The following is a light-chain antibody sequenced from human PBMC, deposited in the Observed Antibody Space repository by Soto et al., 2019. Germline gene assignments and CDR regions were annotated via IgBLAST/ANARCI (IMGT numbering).Light chain of an antibody. V-gene: IGKV3-20*01. J-gene: IGKJ4*01. CDR1: QSVGNDY. CDR3: QQCGSSPLT. Sequence: EIVLTQSPGTLSLSPRERATLSCRASQSVGNDYLAWFQQRPGQAPRLLIDDASSRATGIPDRFSGSGSGTDFTLTISRLEPEDFAVYYCQQCGSSPLTFGGGTRVEIK. CDR2: DAS.